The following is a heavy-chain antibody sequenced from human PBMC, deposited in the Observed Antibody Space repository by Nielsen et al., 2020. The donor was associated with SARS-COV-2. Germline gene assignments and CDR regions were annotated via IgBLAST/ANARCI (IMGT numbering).Heavy chain of an antibody. V-gene: IGHV4-34*01. CDR2: INDRGGS. J-gene: IGHJ6*03. Sequence: SQTLSLIWCVDGGSFRGYYCSWIRQPPGKGLEWIGEINDRGGSNYNPSLKSRVTISIDPSKNQFSLKWTSMTAADTAVYYCARGGYGYGSRFNRGYYFMDVWDKGTTVTVSS. CDR3: ARGGYGYGSRFNRGYYFMDV. CDR1: GGSFRGYY. D-gene: IGHD5-18*01.